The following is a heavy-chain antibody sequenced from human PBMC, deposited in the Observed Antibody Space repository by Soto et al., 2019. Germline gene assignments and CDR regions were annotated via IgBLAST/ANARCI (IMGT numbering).Heavy chain of an antibody. D-gene: IGHD6-19*01. V-gene: IGHV1-2*04. J-gene: IGHJ5*02. CDR1: GYTFTNFH. Sequence: QVQLVQSGAEVKKPGASVKVSCKASGYTFTNFHLHWVRQAPGQGLEWMGWINPNSDGTNYAQKFQDWVTMTRDTSISTTYMELGRLGSDDTAVDYCTRSDGWPRSGLASWGQGTLVAVSS. CDR2: INPNSDGT. CDR3: TRSDGWPRSGLAS.